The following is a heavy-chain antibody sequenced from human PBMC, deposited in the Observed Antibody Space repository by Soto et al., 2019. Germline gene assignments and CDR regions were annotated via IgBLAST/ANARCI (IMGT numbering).Heavy chain of an antibody. CDR2: IKQDGGEK. V-gene: IGHV3-7*03. J-gene: IGHJ6*02. Sequence: EVQLVESGGGSVQPGESLRLSCVASGFSFNMYWMSWIRQAPGKGLEWVARIKQDGGEKYYVDSVKGRFTVSRDNAKNSLHLQLHSVSADDAGFYYCVRDQLILPADDFYYGVDVWGQGTTVTVSS. CDR1: GFSFNMYW. CDR3: VRDQLILPADDFYYGVDV.